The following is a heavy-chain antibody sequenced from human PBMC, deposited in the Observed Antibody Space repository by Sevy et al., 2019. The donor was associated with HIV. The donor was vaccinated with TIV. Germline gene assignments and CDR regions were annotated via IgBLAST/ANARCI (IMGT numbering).Heavy chain of an antibody. V-gene: IGHV1-18*01. CDR1: GYSFTNYG. D-gene: IGHD3-3*02. Sequence: ASVKVSCKASGYSFTNYGIGWVRQAPGQGLEWMGWISGYNGYTNYSQNLQGRVTMTTDTSTSTAYMELRSLRSDDTAIYYCAKEAKNIRSWFDPWGQRTLVTISS. CDR2: ISGYNGYT. J-gene: IGHJ5*02. CDR3: AKEAKNIRSWFDP.